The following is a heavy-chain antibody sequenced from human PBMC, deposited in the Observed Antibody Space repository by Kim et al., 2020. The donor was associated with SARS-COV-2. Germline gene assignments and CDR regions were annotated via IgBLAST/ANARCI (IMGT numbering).Heavy chain of an antibody. CDR1: GFTFSSYA. Sequence: GGSLRLSCAASGFTFSSYAMHWVRQAPGKGLEWVAVISYDGSNKYYADSVKGRFTISRDNSKNTLYLQMNSLRAEDTAVYYCARAVASGYYYGMDVWGQG. CDR2: ISYDGSNK. J-gene: IGHJ6*02. D-gene: IGHD5-12*01. V-gene: IGHV3-30*04. CDR3: ARAVASGYYYGMDV.